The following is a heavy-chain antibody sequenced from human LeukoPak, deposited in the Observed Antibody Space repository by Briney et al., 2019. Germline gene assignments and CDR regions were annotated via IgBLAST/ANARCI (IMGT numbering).Heavy chain of an antibody. J-gene: IGHJ4*02. D-gene: IGHD5-24*01. V-gene: IGHV3-23*01. Sequence: GSLRLSCAASGFTFSSYAMSWVRQAPGKGLEWVSAISGSGGSTYYADSVKGRFTISRDNSKNTLYLQMNSLRAEDTAVYYCAKDPRDGYNPPLGYWGQGTLVTVSS. CDR3: AKDPRDGYNPPLGY. CDR1: GFTFSSYA. CDR2: ISGSGGST.